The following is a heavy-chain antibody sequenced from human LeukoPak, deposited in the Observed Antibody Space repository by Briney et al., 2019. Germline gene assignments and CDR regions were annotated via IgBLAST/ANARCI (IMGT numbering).Heavy chain of an antibody. Sequence: GGSLRLSCAASGFTFSSYAMSWVRQAPGKGLEWVSAISGSGNYTYYADSVKGRFTFPRDNSKNTLYLQMNSLRAEDTAVYYCAKFYSGSYQYFEYWGQGTLVTVSS. J-gene: IGHJ4*02. CDR3: AKFYSGSYQYFEY. CDR2: ISGSGNYT. D-gene: IGHD1-26*01. CDR1: GFTFSSYA. V-gene: IGHV3-23*01.